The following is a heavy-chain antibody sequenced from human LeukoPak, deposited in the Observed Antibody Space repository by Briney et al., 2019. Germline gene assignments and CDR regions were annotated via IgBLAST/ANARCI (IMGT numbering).Heavy chain of an antibody. CDR3: AKVASTYYDFWSGYEHDAFDI. Sequence: GGSLRLSCAASGFTFSSYSFNWVRQVPGKGLEWVSSITTTFYTYYTDSVKGRFTISRDNAKNSLYLQMISLRAEDTAVYYCAKVASTYYDFWSGYEHDAFDIWGQGTMVTVSS. J-gene: IGHJ3*02. V-gene: IGHV3-21*01. CDR1: GFTFSSYS. CDR2: ITTTFYT. D-gene: IGHD3-3*01.